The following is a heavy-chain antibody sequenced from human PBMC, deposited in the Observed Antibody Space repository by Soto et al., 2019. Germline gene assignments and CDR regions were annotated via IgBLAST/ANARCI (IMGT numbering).Heavy chain of an antibody. CDR3: ARRVSAGIVVVPAATTGNWFDP. CDR2: IYYSGST. D-gene: IGHD2-2*01. Sequence: SETLSLTCTVSGGSISSSSYYWGWIRQPPGKGLEWIGSIYYSGSTYYNPSLKSRVTISVDTSKNQFSLKLSSVTAADTAVYYCARRVSAGIVVVPAATTGNWFDPWGQGTLVTVSS. J-gene: IGHJ5*02. V-gene: IGHV4-39*01. CDR1: GGSISSSSYY.